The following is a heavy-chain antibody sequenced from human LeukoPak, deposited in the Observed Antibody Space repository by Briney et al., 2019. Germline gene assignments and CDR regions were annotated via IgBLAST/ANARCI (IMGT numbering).Heavy chain of an antibody. J-gene: IGHJ4*02. Sequence: PGGSLRLSCAASGFTFSSYAMSWVRQAPGKGLEWVSTISGSGGSTYYADSVKGRFTISRDNSKNTLYLQMNSLRAEDTAIYYCAKMRDYYDPYYSDYWGQGTLVTVSS. CDR3: AKMRDYYDPYYSDY. D-gene: IGHD3-22*01. CDR1: GFTFSSYA. V-gene: IGHV3-23*01. CDR2: ISGSGGST.